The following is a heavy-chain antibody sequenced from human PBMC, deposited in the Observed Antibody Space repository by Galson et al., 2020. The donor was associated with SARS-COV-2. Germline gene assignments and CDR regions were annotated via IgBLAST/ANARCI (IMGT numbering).Heavy chain of an antibody. V-gene: IGHV7-4-1*02. CDR1: GYTFTSYA. Sequence: ASVKVSCKASGYTFTSYAMNWVRQAPGQGLEWMGWINTNTGNPTYAQGFTGRFVFSLDTSVSTAYLQISSLKAEDTAVYYCARGADDYYGSGPSRPYYYGMDVWGQGTTVTVSS. J-gene: IGHJ6*02. D-gene: IGHD3-10*01. CDR2: INTNTGNP. CDR3: ARGADDYYGSGPSRPYYYGMDV.